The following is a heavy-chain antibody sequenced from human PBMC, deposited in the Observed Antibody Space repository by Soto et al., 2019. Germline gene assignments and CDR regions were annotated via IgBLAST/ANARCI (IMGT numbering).Heavy chain of an antibody. V-gene: IGHV1-46*03. D-gene: IGHD3-22*01. CDR3: ARRNLTKYYYDSSGDRTPVLIDAFDI. Sequence: ASVKVSCKASGCTFTSYYMHWVRQAPGQGLEWMGIINPSGGSTSYAQKFQGRVTMTRDTSTSTVYMELSSLRSEDTAVYYCARRNLTKYYYDSSGDRTPVLIDAFDIWG. J-gene: IGHJ3*02. CDR2: INPSGGST. CDR1: GCTFTSYY.